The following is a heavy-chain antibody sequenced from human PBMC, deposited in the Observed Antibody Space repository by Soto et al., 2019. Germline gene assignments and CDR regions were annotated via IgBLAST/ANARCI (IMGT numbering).Heavy chain of an antibody. J-gene: IGHJ4*02. CDR2: ISYDGSNK. V-gene: IGHV3-30*18. CDR3: AKDGYSGYDWHFDY. CDR1: GFTFSSYG. D-gene: IGHD5-12*01. Sequence: GGSLRLSCAASGFTFSSYGMHWVRQAPGKGLEWVAVISYDGSNKYYAHSVKGRFTISRDNSKNTRYLQMNSLRAEDTAVYYCAKDGYSGYDWHFDYWGPGTLVTVSS.